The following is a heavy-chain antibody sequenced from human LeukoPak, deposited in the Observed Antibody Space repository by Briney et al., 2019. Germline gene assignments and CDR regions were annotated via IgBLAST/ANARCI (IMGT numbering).Heavy chain of an antibody. J-gene: IGHJ6*02. CDR1: GFTFANAC. CDR2: IKSKVDGGTT. Sequence: GGSLRLSCAGSGFTFANACMNWVRQVPGKGLEWVGGIKSKVDGGTTDYASPGKGRFTVSRDDSDNTVYLQMDSLKTEDTAVYYCTTDGSEQQLDYYYYGMDVWGQGTTVTVSS. CDR3: TTDGSEQQLDYYYYGMDV. D-gene: IGHD6-13*01. V-gene: IGHV3-15*01.